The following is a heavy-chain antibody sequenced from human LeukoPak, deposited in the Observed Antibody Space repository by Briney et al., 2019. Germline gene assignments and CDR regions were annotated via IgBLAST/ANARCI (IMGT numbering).Heavy chain of an antibody. D-gene: IGHD6-13*01. CDR2: IIPILGIA. J-gene: IGHJ4*02. V-gene: IGHV1-69*02. CDR1: GGTFNNYI. Sequence: GSSVKVSCKTSGGTFNNYIISWVRQAPGQGLEWMGRIIPILGIANYAQKFQGRVTITADKSTSTAYMELSSLRSEDTAVYYCARVLGIADPGRFDYWGQGTLVTVSS. CDR3: ARVLGIADPGRFDY.